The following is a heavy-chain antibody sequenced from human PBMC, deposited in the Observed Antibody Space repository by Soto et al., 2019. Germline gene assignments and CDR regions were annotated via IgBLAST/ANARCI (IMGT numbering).Heavy chain of an antibody. CDR3: ARGCITMIVVVPCSAFDY. CDR1: GYTFTSSY. D-gene: IGHD3-22*01. V-gene: IGHV1-46*01. J-gene: IGHJ4*02. CDR2: INPSGGST. Sequence: ASVKVSCKASGYTFTSSYMHWVRQAPGQGLEWMGIINPSGGSTTYAENFQGRVTMTRDTSTSTVYMELSSLRSDDTAVYYCARGCITMIVVVPCSAFDYWGQGTLVTVSS.